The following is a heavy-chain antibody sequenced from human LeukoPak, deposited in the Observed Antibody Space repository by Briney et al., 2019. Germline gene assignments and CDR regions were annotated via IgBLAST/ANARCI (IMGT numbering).Heavy chain of an antibody. V-gene: IGHV3-30*04. Sequence: GGSLRLSCVASGFTFSNYAMHWVRQAPGKGLEWVAVISYDGADTSYADSVKGRFTISRDGSKNTLYLQMNSLRPEDTAVYYCARAYSKFYYYYMDVWGKGTTVTVSS. CDR3: ARAYSKFYYYYMDV. CDR2: ISYDGADT. CDR1: GFTFSNYA. D-gene: IGHD4-11*01. J-gene: IGHJ6*03.